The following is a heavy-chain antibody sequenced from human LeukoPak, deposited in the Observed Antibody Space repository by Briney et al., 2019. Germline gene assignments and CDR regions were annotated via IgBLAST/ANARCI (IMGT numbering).Heavy chain of an antibody. CDR2: IYASGST. CDR3: ARDFYGDDGHHPFDY. Sequence: PSETLSLTCIVSGGSISNYYWNWIRQPAGKGLEWIGRIYASGSTNYNPSLKSRVTISMDKSKNHFSLNLKSVTAADTGFYYCARDFYGDDGHHPFDYWGQGIQVAVSS. CDR1: GGSISNYY. J-gene: IGHJ4*02. D-gene: IGHD2/OR15-2a*01. V-gene: IGHV4-4*07.